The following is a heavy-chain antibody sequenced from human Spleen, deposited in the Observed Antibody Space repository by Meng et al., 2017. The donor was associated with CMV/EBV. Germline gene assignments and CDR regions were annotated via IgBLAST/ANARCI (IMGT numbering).Heavy chain of an antibody. J-gene: IGHJ5*02. V-gene: IGHV4-34*01. D-gene: IGHD2-2*02. CDR1: FSGYY. CDR2: INHSGST. CDR3: ARALVVVVPAAIRGYNWFDP. Sequence: FSGYYWSWIRQPPGKGLEWIGEINHSGSTNYNPSLKSRVAISVDTSKNQFSLKLSSVTAADTAVYYCARALVVVVPAAIRGYNWFDPWGQGTLVTVSS.